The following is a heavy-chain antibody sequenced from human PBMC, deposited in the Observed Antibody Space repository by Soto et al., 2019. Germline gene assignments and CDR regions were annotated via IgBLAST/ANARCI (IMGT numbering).Heavy chain of an antibody. CDR3: AGGLTGTTLVY. Sequence: QVQLVQSGAEEKKPGSSVKVSCKASGGTFSSYTISWVRQAPGQGLEWMGRIIPILGIANYDKKFQGRVTITAEKSTSTAYMELSSLRSEETAVYYCAGGLTGTTLVYWRQGTLLTVSS. CDR2: IIPILGIA. CDR1: GGTFSSYT. V-gene: IGHV1-69*02. J-gene: IGHJ4*02. D-gene: IGHD1-7*01.